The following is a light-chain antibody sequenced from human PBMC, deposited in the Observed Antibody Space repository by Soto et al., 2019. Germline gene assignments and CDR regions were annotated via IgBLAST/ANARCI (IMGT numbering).Light chain of an antibody. CDR3: AAWDDSLKSVV. J-gene: IGLJ2*01. CDR2: RNN. Sequence: QSVLTQPPSASGTPGQRVAISCSGSSSNIGSNFAYWYQQFPGTAPKLLILRNNQRPSGVPVRFSASKSGTSASLAISGLRSEDEADYYCAAWDDSLKSVVFGGGTKLTVL. CDR1: SSNIGSNF. V-gene: IGLV1-47*01.